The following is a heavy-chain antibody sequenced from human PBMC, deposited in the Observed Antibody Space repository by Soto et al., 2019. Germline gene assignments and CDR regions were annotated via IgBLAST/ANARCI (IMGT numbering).Heavy chain of an antibody. CDR3: ANYFMSRPWFDT. D-gene: IGHD6-6*01. CDR2: INYRWPA. CDR1: GGSINNSTSF. Sequence: QLQLEESGPGLGKPSETLSLTCSVSGGSINNSTSFWGWLRQSPGKGLEWIATINYRWPAEYNPSLKSRVTISVDRSRNVLSLLMNYVTAPDTAVYYCANYFMSRPWFDTWGQGTLVTVSS. J-gene: IGHJ5*02. V-gene: IGHV4-39*02.